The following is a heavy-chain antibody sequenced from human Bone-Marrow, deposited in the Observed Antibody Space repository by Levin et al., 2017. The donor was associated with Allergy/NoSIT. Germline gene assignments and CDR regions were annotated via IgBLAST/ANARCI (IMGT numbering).Heavy chain of an antibody. CDR3: ARLSNNWRFSTLDY. D-gene: IGHD1-20*01. CDR1: GGSVNSGGYY. V-gene: IGHV4-31*03. Sequence: RSQTLSLTCTVSGGSVNSGGYYWTWIRQHPGKGLEWIGYRYHSGSTYSNPSLKSRVIISVDTSKNHFSLRLTSVTAADTAVYYCARLSNNWRFSTLDYWGQGKLVTVSS. J-gene: IGHJ4*02. CDR2: RYHSGST.